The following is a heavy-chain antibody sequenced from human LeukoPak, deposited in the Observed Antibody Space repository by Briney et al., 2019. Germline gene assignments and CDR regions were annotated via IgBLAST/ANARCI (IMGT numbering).Heavy chain of an antibody. CDR1: GFTFSTHG. V-gene: IGHV3-30*02. CDR3: AKEGDYYGSGSYRDGFDI. D-gene: IGHD3-10*01. CDR2: IRYGGINK. J-gene: IGHJ3*02. Sequence: SGGSLRLSCAASGFTFSTHGMHWVRQAPGKGLEWVAFIRYGGINKYYADSVKGRFTISRDSFKNTLYLQMNSLRPEDTAVYYCAKEGDYYGSGSYRDGFDIWGQGTRATVSS.